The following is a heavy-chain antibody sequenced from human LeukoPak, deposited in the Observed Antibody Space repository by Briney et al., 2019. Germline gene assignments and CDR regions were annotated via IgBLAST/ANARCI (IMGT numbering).Heavy chain of an antibody. V-gene: IGHV3-30-3*01. J-gene: IGHJ4*02. Sequence: GGSLRLSCAASGFTFSSYAMHWVRQAPGKGLEWVAVISYDGSNKYYADSVKGRFTISRDNAKNSLYLQMNSLKAEDTAVYYCARGEYDFWSGYYTGTSYTFDYWGQGTLVTVSS. CDR3: ARGEYDFWSGYYTGTSYTFDY. CDR2: ISYDGSNK. CDR1: GFTFSSYA. D-gene: IGHD3-3*01.